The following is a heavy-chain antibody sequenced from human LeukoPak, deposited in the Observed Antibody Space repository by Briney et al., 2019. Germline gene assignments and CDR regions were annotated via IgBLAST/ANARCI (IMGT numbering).Heavy chain of an antibody. D-gene: IGHD3-22*01. Sequence: SQTLSLTCTVSGGSISSGSYYWSWIRQPVGKGLEWIGRIYTSGSTNYNPSLKSRVTISVDTSKNQFSLKLSSVTAADTAVYYCARGYYDSSGYELWGQGTLVTVSS. CDR2: IYTSGST. J-gene: IGHJ4*02. CDR3: ARGYYDSSGYEL. V-gene: IGHV4-61*02. CDR1: GGSISSGSYY.